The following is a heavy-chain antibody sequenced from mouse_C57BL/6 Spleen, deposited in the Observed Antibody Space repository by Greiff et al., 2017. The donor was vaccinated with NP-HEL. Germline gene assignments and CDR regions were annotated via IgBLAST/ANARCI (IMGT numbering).Heavy chain of an antibody. CDR3: AIYDHDGTGFAY. CDR2: IWRGGST. CDR1: GFSLTSYG. D-gene: IGHD2-4*01. J-gene: IGHJ3*01. Sequence: VKLMESGPGLVQPSQSLSITCTVSGFSLTSYGVHWVRQSPGKGLEWLGVIWRGGSTDYNAAFMSRLSITKDNSKSQVFFKMNSLQADDTAIYYCAIYDHDGTGFAYWGQGTLVTVSA. V-gene: IGHV2-5*01.